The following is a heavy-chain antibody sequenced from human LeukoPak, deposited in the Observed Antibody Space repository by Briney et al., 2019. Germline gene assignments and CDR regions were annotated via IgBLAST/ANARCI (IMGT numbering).Heavy chain of an antibody. D-gene: IGHD6-13*01. V-gene: IGHV3-9*03. Sequence: PGSSLRLSCAASGFTFDDYAVHWLRQAPGNGLEWASGISWNSGSIGYADSVKGRFTISRDNAKNSLYLQMNSLRAEDMALYYCAKDIGYSRNRALGYWGQGTLVTVSS. CDR1: GFTFDDYA. CDR2: ISWNSGSI. J-gene: IGHJ4*02. CDR3: AKDIGYSRNRALGY.